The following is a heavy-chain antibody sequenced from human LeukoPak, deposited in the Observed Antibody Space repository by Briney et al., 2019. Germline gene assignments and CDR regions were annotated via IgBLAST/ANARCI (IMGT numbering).Heavy chain of an antibody. CDR1: GFTFSSYW. CDR3: ASALTTVTPHFHC. J-gene: IGHJ4*02. Sequence: GGSLRLSCAASGFTFSSYWMHWVRQPPGKGLVWVSRIDTDGSSATHADSVKGRFTISRDNAKNTVYLQMNSLRVEDTGVYYCASALTTVTPHFHCWGQGTLVTVSS. CDR2: IDTDGSSA. D-gene: IGHD4-17*01. V-gene: IGHV3-74*01.